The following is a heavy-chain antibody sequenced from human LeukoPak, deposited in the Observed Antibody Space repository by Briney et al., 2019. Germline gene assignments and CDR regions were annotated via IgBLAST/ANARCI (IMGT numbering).Heavy chain of an antibody. CDR2: INPDGNKK. D-gene: IGHD5-18*01. CDR3: ARDLAYSRLDY. J-gene: IGHJ4*02. V-gene: IGHV3-7*01. CDR1: GLTYSSSW. Sequence: GGSLRLSCAVSGLTYSSSWMDWVRQAPGKGLEWVASINPDGNKKYSADSVKGRFTISRDNAENSLYLQMNSLRVEDTAFYYCARDLAYSRLDYWGQGMLVTVSS.